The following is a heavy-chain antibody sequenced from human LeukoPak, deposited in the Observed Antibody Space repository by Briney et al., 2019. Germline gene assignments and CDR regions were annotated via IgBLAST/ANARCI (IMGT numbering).Heavy chain of an antibody. V-gene: IGHV3-23*01. CDR1: GFTFSNYA. D-gene: IGHD3-10*01. J-gene: IGHJ5*02. CDR2: ISGSGGST. CDR3: AKSPATYYYGSGSSNWFDP. Sequence: PGGSLRLSCAASGFTFSNYAMSWVRQAPGKGLEWVSAISGSGGSTYYADSVKGRFTISRDNSKNTLYLQMNSLRAEDTAVYYCAKSPATYYYGSGSSNWFDPWGQGTLVTVSS.